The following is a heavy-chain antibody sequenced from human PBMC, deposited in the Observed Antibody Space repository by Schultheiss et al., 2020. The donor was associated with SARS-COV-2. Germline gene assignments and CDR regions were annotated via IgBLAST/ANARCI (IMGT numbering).Heavy chain of an antibody. Sequence: ASVKVSCKASGYTFTGYYMHWVRQAPGQGLEWMGWINPNSGGTNYAQKFQGRVTMTRDTSISTAYMELSRLRSDDTAVYYCASGGSYSGYVLYYYYYMDVWGKGTTVTVSS. CDR1: GYTFTGYY. V-gene: IGHV1-2*02. J-gene: IGHJ6*03. CDR3: ASGGSYSGYVLYYYYYMDV. D-gene: IGHD5-12*01. CDR2: INPNSGGT.